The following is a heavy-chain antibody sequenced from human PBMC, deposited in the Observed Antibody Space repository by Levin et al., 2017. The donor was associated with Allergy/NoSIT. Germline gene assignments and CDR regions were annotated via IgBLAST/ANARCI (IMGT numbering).Heavy chain of an antibody. Sequence: QTLSLTCTFSGFSLSTSGMCVSWIRQPPGKALEWLALIDWDDDKYYSTSLKTRLTISKDTSKNQVVLTMTNMDPVDTATYYCARISSGGSCYSRDDAFDIWGQGTMVTVSS. CDR2: IDWDDDK. V-gene: IGHV2-70*01. CDR1: GFSLSTSGMC. CDR3: ARISSGGSCYSRDDAFDI. J-gene: IGHJ3*02. D-gene: IGHD2-15*01.